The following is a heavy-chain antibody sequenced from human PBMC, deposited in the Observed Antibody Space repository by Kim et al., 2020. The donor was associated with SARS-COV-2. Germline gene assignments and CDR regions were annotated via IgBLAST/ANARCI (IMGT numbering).Heavy chain of an antibody. CDR3: AREFVVVTGDGMDV. Sequence: AVSVKGRPPISRDNSKNMLFLQMNSLRAEDTAVYYCAREFVVVTGDGMDVWGQGTTVTVS. J-gene: IGHJ6*02. V-gene: IGHV3-30*07. D-gene: IGHD2-21*02.